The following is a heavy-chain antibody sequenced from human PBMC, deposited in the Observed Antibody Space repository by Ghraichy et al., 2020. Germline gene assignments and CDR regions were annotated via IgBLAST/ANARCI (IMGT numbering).Heavy chain of an antibody. Sequence: GGSLRLSCAASGFTFDDYTMHWVRQAPGKGLEWVSLITWDGGGTYYADSVKGRFTISRDNSKNSLYLQMNSLRTEDTALYSCARADGYNLFDYWGQGTLVTVSS. J-gene: IGHJ4*02. V-gene: IGHV3-43*01. CDR1: GFTFDDYT. CDR2: ITWDGGGT. D-gene: IGHD5-24*01. CDR3: ARADGYNLFDY.